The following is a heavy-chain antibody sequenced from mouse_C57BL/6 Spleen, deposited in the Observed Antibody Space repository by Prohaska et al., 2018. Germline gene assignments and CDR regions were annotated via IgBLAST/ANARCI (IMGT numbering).Heavy chain of an antibody. CDR2: IYPGDGDT. Sequence: TSCKASGYAFSSSWMNWVKQRPGKGLEWIGRIYPGDGDTNYNGKFKGKATLTSDNSSSTAYMQLSSLTSEDSAVYFCARSWVTEPHFDYWGQGTTLTVSS. CDR3: ARSWVTEPHFDY. D-gene: IGHD2-1*01. CDR1: GYAFSSSW. J-gene: IGHJ2*01. V-gene: IGHV1-82*01.